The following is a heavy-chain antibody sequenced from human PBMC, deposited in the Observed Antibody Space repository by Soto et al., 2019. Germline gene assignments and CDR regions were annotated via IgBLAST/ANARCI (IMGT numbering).Heavy chain of an antibody. Sequence: SETLSLTCAVYGGSFSGYYWSWIRQPPGKGLEWIGEINHSGSTNYNPSLKSRVTISVDTSKNQFSLKLSSVTAADTAVYYCARGRGSGSYYGSYFDYWGQGTLVTAPQ. V-gene: IGHV4-34*01. CDR1: GGSFSGYY. D-gene: IGHD1-26*01. CDR3: ARGRGSGSYYGSYFDY. CDR2: INHSGST. J-gene: IGHJ4*02.